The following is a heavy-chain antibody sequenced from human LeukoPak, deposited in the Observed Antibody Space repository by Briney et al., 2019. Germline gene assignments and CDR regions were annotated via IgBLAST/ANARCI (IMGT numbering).Heavy chain of an antibody. V-gene: IGHV3-23*01. D-gene: IGHD3-3*01. CDR2: ISGSGGST. J-gene: IGHJ4*02. CDR3: AKVIYDFWSGFDY. CDR1: GFTFSTFA. Sequence: PGGSLRLSCAASGFTFSTFAMHWVRQAPGKGLEWVSAISGSGGSTYYADSVKGRFTISRDNSKNTLYLQMNSLRAEDTAVYYCAKVIYDFWSGFDYWGQGTLVTVSS.